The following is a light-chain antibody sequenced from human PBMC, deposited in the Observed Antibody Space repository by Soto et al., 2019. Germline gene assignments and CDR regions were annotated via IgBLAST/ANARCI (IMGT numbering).Light chain of an antibody. V-gene: IGKV3-20*02. Sequence: EIVLTQSPVALSLSPGERATLSCRASQSVSSTLLTWYQQKPGQAPRLLIYGVSSRATGVPPRFNGSRSETEFTLTIRNLQPDDFATYYCQYDSSFGQGTKVDIK. CDR2: GVS. CDR1: QSVSSTL. J-gene: IGKJ2*03. CDR3: QYDSS.